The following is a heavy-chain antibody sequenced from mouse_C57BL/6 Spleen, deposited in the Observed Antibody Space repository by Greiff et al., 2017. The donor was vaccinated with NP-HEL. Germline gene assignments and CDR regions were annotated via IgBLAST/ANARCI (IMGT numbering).Heavy chain of an antibody. CDR1: GYTFTSYG. Sequence: VQLQQSGAELARPGASVKLSCKASGYTFTSYGISWVKQRPGQGLEWIGEIYPRSGNTYYNEKFKGKATLTADKSSSTAYMELRSLTSEDSAVYFCAREGYYGYFDVWGTGTTVTVSS. V-gene: IGHV1-81*01. CDR3: AREGYYGYFDV. J-gene: IGHJ1*03. D-gene: IGHD2-2*01. CDR2: IYPRSGNT.